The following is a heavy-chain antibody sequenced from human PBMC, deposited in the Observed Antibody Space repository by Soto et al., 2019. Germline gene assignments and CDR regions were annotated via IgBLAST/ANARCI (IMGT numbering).Heavy chain of an antibody. V-gene: IGHV4-59*08. J-gene: IGHJ6*02. CDR3: ARHGFGPLHGLVDV. CDR2: INYDGYS. Sequence: QVQLQESGPGLVKPSETLSLTCTVSGGSITNYYCSWFRQPPGKGLECIGYINYDGYSAYNLSLKRRVTLSMDASKTQFPLMLESVTATDTAVYYCARHGFGPLHGLVDVWGPGTTVIVSS. D-gene: IGHD3-10*01. CDR1: GGSITNYY.